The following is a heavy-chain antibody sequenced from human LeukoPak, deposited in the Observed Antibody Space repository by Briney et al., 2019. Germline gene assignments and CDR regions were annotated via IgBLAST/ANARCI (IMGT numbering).Heavy chain of an antibody. J-gene: IGHJ4*02. V-gene: IGHV3-15*01. CDR3: ITGRY. Sequence: GGSLRLSCAASGFTFSDAWMNWVRQAPGKGLEWVGRIRSKSDGETTDYAAPVKGGCTISRDDSKNTLYLQMNSLKTEDTAVYYCITGRYWGQGTVVTVSS. CDR1: GFTFSDAW. CDR2: IRSKSDGETT.